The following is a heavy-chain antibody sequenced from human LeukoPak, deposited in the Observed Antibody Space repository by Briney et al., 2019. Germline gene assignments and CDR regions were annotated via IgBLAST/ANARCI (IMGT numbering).Heavy chain of an antibody. J-gene: IGHJ4*02. CDR3: ARVSFRTQNFDY. CDR1: GFPFNSYA. D-gene: IGHD1-26*01. CDR2: IDNSGYAT. Sequence: GGSLILSSEVSGFPFNSYAMNWVPQAPGKGLEWGSGIDNSGYATYHADSVKGRFTISRDNAKDTLYMQMNGLRVEDTAVYYCARVSFRTQNFDYWGQGTRVTVSS. V-gene: IGHV3-23*01.